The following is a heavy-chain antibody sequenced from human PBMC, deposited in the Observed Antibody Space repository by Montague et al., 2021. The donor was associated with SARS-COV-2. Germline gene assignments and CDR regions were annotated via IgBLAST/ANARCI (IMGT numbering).Heavy chain of an antibody. Sequence: SETLSLTCAVYGGSVSDYYWSWIRQPPGKGLEWIGEINHSGSTNYNPSLKSRVTTSVDTSKNQFSLKLTSVTAADTAVYYCARGPRIPMIVVVITDIWFDPWGQGTLVTVSS. D-gene: IGHD3-22*01. J-gene: IGHJ5*01. CDR3: ARGPRIPMIVVVITDIWFDP. CDR2: INHSGST. CDR1: GGSVSDYY. V-gene: IGHV4-34*01.